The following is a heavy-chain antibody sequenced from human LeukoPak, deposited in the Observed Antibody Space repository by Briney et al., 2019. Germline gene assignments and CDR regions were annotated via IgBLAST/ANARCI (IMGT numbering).Heavy chain of an antibody. D-gene: IGHD2-15*01. V-gene: IGHV1-18*04. CDR1: GYTFTSYG. J-gene: IGHJ6*04. CDR3: ARDRYCSGGSCYPWSSYYYYYAMDV. Sequence: ASVNVSCKASGYTFTSYGISWVRQAPGQGLEWMGWISAYNGNTNYAQKLQGRVTMTTDTSTSTAYMELRSLRSDDTAVYYCARDRYCSGGSCYPWSSYYYYYAMDVWGKGTTVTVSS. CDR2: ISAYNGNT.